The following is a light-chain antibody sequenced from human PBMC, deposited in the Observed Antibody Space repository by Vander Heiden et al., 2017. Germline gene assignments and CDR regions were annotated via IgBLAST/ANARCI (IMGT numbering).Light chain of an antibody. CDR2: DAS. V-gene: IGKV3-11*01. Sequence: EIVLTQSPAPLSLSPGERATLSCRASQSVSSYLGWYQQKPGQAPRLLIYDASNRASGIPARFSGGGSGTDFTLTISSLEPEDFAVYYCQQRSNWPLLTFGGGTKVEIK. J-gene: IGKJ4*01. CDR1: QSVSSY. CDR3: QQRSNWPLLT.